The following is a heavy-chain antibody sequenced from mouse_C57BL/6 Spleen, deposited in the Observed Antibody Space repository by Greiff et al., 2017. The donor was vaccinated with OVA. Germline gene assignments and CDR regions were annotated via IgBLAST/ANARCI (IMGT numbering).Heavy chain of an antibody. Sequence: QVQLQQSGPELVKPGASVKLSCKASGYTFTSYWMHWVKQRPGQGLEWIGNINPSNGGTNYNEKFKSKATLTVDKSSSTAYMQLSSLTSEDSAVYYCARFLMDGYPWFAYWGQGTLVTVSA. J-gene: IGHJ3*01. CDR3: ARFLMDGYPWFAY. V-gene: IGHV1-53*01. CDR2: INPSNGGT. CDR1: GYTFTSYW. D-gene: IGHD2-3*01.